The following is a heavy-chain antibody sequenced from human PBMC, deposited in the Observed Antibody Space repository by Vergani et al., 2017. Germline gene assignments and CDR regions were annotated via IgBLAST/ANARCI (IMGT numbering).Heavy chain of an antibody. Sequence: EVQLLESGGGLVQPGGSLRLSCAASGFTFSSYAMSWVRQAPGKGLEWVSAISGSGGSTYYADSGKGRLTISRDNSKNTLYMQMNILRAEDTAVYYCANETHYDSNGYYYAVIFFDYWGQGTLVTVSS. J-gene: IGHJ4*02. D-gene: IGHD3-22*01. CDR1: GFTFSSYA. V-gene: IGHV3-23*01. CDR3: ANETHYDSNGYYYAVIFFDY. CDR2: ISGSGGST.